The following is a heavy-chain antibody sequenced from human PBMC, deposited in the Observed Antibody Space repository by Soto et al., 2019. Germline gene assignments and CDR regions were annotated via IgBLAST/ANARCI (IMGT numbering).Heavy chain of an antibody. CDR3: ARDRKVSGYGDYSDSMDM. CDR1: GFNVSNYA. J-gene: IGHJ3*02. CDR2: ISYNGFNK. D-gene: IGHD4-17*01. Sequence: PGGSLRLSCAGSGFNVSNYAIHWVRQAPGKGLEWLAIISYNGFNKYYTDAVRGRFSISRDNTKNSVFLEMRSLETDDTAVCYCARDRKVSGYGDYSDSMDMCGQGPMVTV. V-gene: IGHV3-30-3*01.